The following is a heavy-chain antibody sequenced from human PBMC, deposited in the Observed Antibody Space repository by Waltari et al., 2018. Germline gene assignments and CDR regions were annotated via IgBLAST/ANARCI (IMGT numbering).Heavy chain of an antibody. V-gene: IGHV4-4*02. CDR3: ARDRGRGLYLDS. CDR2: SHRSGRT. Sequence: QLQLQESGPGLVQPSGTLSLTCTVSGDSMSGNNWWSWVRQSPEKGLEWIGQSHRSGRTNYNPSLESRATISIDTANNQFSLKLTSTTAADTAVYYCARDRGRGLYLDSWGQGTLVTVSP. D-gene: IGHD2-15*01. CDR1: GDSMSGNNW. J-gene: IGHJ4*02.